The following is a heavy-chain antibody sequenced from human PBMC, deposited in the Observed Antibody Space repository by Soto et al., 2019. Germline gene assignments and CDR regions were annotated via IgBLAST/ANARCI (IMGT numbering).Heavy chain of an antibody. Sequence: GGSLRLSCAASGFTFSSYGMHWVRQAPGKGLEWVAVISYDGSNKYYADSVKGRFTISRDNSKNTLYLQMNSLRAEDTAVYYCVIFIVRAPPGWIDFCGKGILVTVFS. CDR1: GFTFSSYG. D-gene: IGHD2-8*01. V-gene: IGHV3-30*03. J-gene: IGHJ5*01. CDR2: ISYDGSNK. CDR3: VIFIVRAPPGWIDF.